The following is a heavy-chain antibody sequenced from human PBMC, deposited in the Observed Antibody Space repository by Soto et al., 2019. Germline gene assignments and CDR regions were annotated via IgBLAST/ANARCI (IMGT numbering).Heavy chain of an antibody. CDR2: IYYSGST. J-gene: IGHJ4*02. D-gene: IGHD3-22*01. CDR3: ARVNRYDSSGYYPDY. CDR1: GGSISSGGYY. Sequence: TLSPTCPVSGGSISSGGYYWSWIRQHPGKGLEWIGYIYYSGSTYYNPSLKSRVTISVDTSKNQFSLKLSSVTAADTAVYYCARVNRYDSSGYYPDYWGQGTLVTVSS. V-gene: IGHV4-31*03.